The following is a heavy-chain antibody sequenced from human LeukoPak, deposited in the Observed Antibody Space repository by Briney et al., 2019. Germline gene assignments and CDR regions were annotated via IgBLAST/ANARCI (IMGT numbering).Heavy chain of an antibody. CDR2: IYHSGST. V-gene: IGHV4-59*12. Sequence: SETLSLTCTVSGGSISSYYWSWIRQPPGKGLEWIGYIYHSGSTYYNPSLKSRVTISVDRSKNQFSLKLSSVTAADTAVYYCARNYYDSSGYYFRGDYYFDYWGQGTLVTVSS. D-gene: IGHD3-22*01. CDR3: ARNYYDSSGYYFRGDYYFDY. J-gene: IGHJ4*02. CDR1: GGSISSYY.